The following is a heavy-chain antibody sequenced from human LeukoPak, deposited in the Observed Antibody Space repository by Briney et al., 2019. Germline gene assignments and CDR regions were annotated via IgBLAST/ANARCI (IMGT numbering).Heavy chain of an antibody. J-gene: IGHJ5*02. Sequence: GGSLRLSCTASGFTFGDYAMSWVRQAPGNGLEWVGFIRSKAYGGTTEYAASVKGRFTISRDDSKSIAYLQMNSLKTEDTAVYYCTRLPCSGGSCYWFDPWGQGTLVTVSS. CDR2: IRSKAYGGTT. V-gene: IGHV3-49*04. CDR1: GFTFGDYA. CDR3: TRLPCSGGSCYWFDP. D-gene: IGHD2-15*01.